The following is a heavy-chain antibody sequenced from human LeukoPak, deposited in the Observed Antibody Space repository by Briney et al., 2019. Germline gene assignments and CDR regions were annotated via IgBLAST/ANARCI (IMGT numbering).Heavy chain of an antibody. CDR1: GCTFSSYA. Sequence: SVNVSFKASGCTFSSYAISWVRQAPGQGLEWVGGIIPIFGTANYAQKFQGRVTITADESTSTAYMELSSLRSEDTAVYYCARDVGGYSSSSRAFDIWGQGTMVTVSS. CDR3: ARDVGGYSSSSRAFDI. V-gene: IGHV1-69*13. CDR2: IIPIFGTA. J-gene: IGHJ3*02. D-gene: IGHD6-6*01.